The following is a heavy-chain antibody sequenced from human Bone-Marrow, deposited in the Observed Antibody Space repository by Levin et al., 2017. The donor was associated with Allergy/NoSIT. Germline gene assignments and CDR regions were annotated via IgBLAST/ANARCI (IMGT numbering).Heavy chain of an antibody. CDR1: GFSLTSYW. CDR3: ARSSMYYYDSSGYSAFDY. J-gene: IGHJ4*02. D-gene: IGHD3-22*01. V-gene: IGHV5-51*01. CDR2: IYPGDSDT. Sequence: GESLKISCKGSGFSLTSYWIGWVRQMPGKGLEWMGIIYPGDSDTRYSPSFQGQVTISADKSISTAYLQWSSLKASDTAMYYCARSSMYYYDSSGYSAFDYWGQGTLVTVSS.